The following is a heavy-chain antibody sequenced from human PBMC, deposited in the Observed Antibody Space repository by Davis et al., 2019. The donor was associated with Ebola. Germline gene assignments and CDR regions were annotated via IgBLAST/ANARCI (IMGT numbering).Heavy chain of an antibody. CDR1: GYSISTGYY. J-gene: IGHJ3*02. CDR3: ARGVWGLSREGAFDI. Sequence: PSETLSLTCTVSGYSISTGYYWGWIRQPPGKGLEWIGSIYHSGGTFYNSSLRSRLTISVDTSKNQFSLKLSSVTAADTAVYYCARGVWGLSREGAFDIWGQGTMVTVSS. D-gene: IGHD7-27*01. CDR2: IYHSGGT. V-gene: IGHV4-38-2*02.